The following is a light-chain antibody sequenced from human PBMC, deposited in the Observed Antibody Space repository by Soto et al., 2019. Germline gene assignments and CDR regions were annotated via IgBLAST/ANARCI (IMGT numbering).Light chain of an antibody. CDR3: RQYGRSLGSA. V-gene: IGKV3-20*01. CDR1: QSVSSNY. Sequence: ESVLTQSPGTLSLSPGERATLSCRASQSVSSNYLAWYQQKPGQAPRLLIYGASTRATGIPDRFSGSGSGTDFTLTISRLEPEDSAVYYCRQYGRSLGSAFGGGTKVEIK. CDR2: GAS. J-gene: IGKJ4*01.